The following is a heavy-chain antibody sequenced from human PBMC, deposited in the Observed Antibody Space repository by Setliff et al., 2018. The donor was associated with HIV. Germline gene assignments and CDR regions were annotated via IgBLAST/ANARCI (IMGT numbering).Heavy chain of an antibody. V-gene: IGHV4-39*01. CDR3: ARQVTVVGYFETAAGSFNY. D-gene: IGHD2-21*01. J-gene: IGHJ4*02. CDR2: IYYSGST. CDR1: GGSISSSSYY. Sequence: PSETLSLTCTVSGGSISSSSYYWGWIRQPPGKGLEWIGSIYYSGSTYYNPSLKSRATISVDTSKNQFSLKLSSVTAADTAVYYCARQVTVVGYFETAAGSFNYWGPGTLVTVSS.